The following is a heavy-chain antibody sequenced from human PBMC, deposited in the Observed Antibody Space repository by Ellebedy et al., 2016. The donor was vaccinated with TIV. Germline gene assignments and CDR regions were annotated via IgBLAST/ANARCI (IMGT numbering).Heavy chain of an antibody. J-gene: IGHJ4*02. CDR3: ARESGLDY. CDR1: GYSFTTYW. V-gene: IGHV5-51*01. CDR2: IYPGDSET. D-gene: IGHD1-14*01. Sequence: GESLKISCKGSGYSFTTYWIAWVLQMPGHAQDSLGIIYPGDSETRYRPSFQGQVTISADKSISTAYLQWSSLKASDTDMYYCARESGLDYWGQGTQITVSS.